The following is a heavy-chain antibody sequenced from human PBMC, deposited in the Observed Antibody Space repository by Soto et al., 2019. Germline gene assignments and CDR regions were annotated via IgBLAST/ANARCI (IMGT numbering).Heavy chain of an antibody. D-gene: IGHD4-17*01. CDR2: ISYDGSNK. CDR1: GFTFSSYG. Sequence: GGSLRLSCAASGFTFSSYGMHWVRQAPGKGLEWVAVISYDGSNKYYADSVKGRFTISRDNSKNTLYLQMNSLRAEDTAVYYCANIATVTSHSYYYYYGMDVWGQGTTVTVS. V-gene: IGHV3-30*18. CDR3: ANIATVTSHSYYYYYGMDV. J-gene: IGHJ6*02.